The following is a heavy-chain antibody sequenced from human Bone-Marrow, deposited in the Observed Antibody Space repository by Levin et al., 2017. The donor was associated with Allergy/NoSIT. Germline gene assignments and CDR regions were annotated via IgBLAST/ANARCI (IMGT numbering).Heavy chain of an antibody. D-gene: IGHD2-8*02. J-gene: IGHJ4*02. Sequence: GGSLRLSCAASGFIFSSYSMHWVRQAPGKGLEWVAVISFDGSDQYHADSVKGRFSVSRDNFKNTLHLQMNSLRREDTAVYYCVRDPGATVDTEGSDYWGQGTLVTVSS. CDR2: ISFDGSDQ. CDR1: GFIFSSYS. V-gene: IGHV3-30*03. CDR3: VRDPGATVDTEGSDY.